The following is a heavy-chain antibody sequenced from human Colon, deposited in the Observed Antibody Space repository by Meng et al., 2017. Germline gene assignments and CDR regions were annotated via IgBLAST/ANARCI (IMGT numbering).Heavy chain of an antibody. CDR2: IYYSGST. Sequence: VQLQESGPEMVEPSHTLSLTCTVSGGPISSGDYYWRWIRQPPGKGLEWIGYIYYSGSTYYNPSLKSRVTISVDTSKNQFSLKLSSVTAADTAVYYCARGPTTYFDYWGQGTLVTVSS. V-gene: IGHV4-30-4*01. D-gene: IGHD4-17*01. CDR1: GGPISSGDYY. J-gene: IGHJ4*02. CDR3: ARGPTTYFDY.